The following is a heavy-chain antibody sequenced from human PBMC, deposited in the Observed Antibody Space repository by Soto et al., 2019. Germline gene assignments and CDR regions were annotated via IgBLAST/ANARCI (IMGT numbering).Heavy chain of an antibody. V-gene: IGHV4-34*04. CDR1: GAYFSANY. Sequence: QVQLQQWGAGMLKPSETLSLTSDKSGAYFSANYWCWISLTPGKGLEWYWESNHDGTTDSNPSVEDPTIISADASKNQFSLNLTSATAMDTAVYYCATGGLVSSWGQGSLVTASS. J-gene: IGHJ5*02. CDR3: ATGGLVSS. CDR2: SNHDGTT.